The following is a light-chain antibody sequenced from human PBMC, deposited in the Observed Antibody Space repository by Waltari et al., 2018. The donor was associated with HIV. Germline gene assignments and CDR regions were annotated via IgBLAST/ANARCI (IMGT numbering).Light chain of an antibody. V-gene: IGLV2-14*03. CDR1: GSDVGAYNY. J-gene: IGLJ3*02. CDR2: DVT. Sequence: QSALTQPASMSGSPGQSISISCTGTGSDVGAYNYVSWYQFPPDKAPKLLIFDVTTRPLGASDRFSGSKSANTAALTISDLQAEDEADYYCCSYAGNTLWVFGGGTKLTVL. CDR3: CSYAGNTLWV.